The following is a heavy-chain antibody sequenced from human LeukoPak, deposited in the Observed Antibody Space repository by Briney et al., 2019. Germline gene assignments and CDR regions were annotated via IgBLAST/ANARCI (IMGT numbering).Heavy chain of an antibody. Sequence: GGSLRLSCAASGFTFSSSAMSWVRQAPGKGLEWVSGISPNGVITYYADSVKGRFTISRDNSKGTVSLQMNSLRPEDTAVYYCAKDDAWLQYGDWGRGTLVTVSS. J-gene: IGHJ4*02. CDR2: ISPNGVIT. CDR1: GFTFSSSA. CDR3: AKDDAWLQYGD. V-gene: IGHV3-23*01. D-gene: IGHD5-24*01.